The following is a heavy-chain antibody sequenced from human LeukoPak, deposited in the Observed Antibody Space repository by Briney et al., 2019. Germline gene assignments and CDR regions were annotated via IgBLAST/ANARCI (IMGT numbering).Heavy chain of an antibody. J-gene: IGHJ4*02. CDR2: IHYSGST. CDR1: GGSISSGGYY. CDR3: ARATLAALDY. Sequence: SETLSLTCTVSGGSISSGGYYWSWIRQHPGKGLEWIGYIHYSGSTYYNPSLKSRVTISVDTSKNQFSLKLSSVTAADTAVYYCARATLAALDYWGQGTLVTVSS. D-gene: IGHD6-25*01. V-gene: IGHV4-31*03.